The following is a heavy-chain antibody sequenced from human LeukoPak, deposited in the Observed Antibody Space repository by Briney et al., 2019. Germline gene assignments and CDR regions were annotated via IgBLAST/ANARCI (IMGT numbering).Heavy chain of an antibody. CDR2: IYHSGST. Sequence: SETLSLTCAVSGGSISSSNWWSWVRQPPGKGLEWIGEIYHSGSTNYNPSLKSRVTISGDKSKNQFSLKLSSVTAADTAVYYCARVDYYYYYYMDVWGKGTTVTVSS. CDR3: ARVDYYYYYYMDV. V-gene: IGHV4-4*02. CDR1: GGSISSSNW. J-gene: IGHJ6*03.